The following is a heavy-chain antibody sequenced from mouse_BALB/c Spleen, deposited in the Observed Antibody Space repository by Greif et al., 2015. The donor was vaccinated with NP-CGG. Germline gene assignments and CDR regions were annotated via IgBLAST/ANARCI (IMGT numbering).Heavy chain of an antibody. CDR2: INPSTGYT. CDR3: ASRNWESAY. D-gene: IGHD4-1*01. Sequence: QVQLQQSGAELAKPGASVKMSCKASGYTFTSYWMHWVKQRPGQGLEWIGYINPSTGYTEYNQKFKDKATLTADKPSSPAYIHLGGLTSEDSAFYYCASRNWESAYWGQGTLVTVSA. V-gene: IGHV1-7*01. CDR1: GYTFTSYW. J-gene: IGHJ3*01.